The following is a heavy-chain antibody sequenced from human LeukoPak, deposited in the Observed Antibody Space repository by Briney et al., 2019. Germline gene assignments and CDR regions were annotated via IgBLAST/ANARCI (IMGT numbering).Heavy chain of an antibody. CDR1: GFTFSSYS. Sequence: GGSLRLSCAASGFTFSSYSMNWVRQAPGKGLEWVSSISSSSSYIYYADAVKGRFAISRDNAKNSLYLQMNSLRAEDTAVYYCASCSGGSCYSGSSDYWGQGTLDTVS. V-gene: IGHV3-21*01. CDR2: ISSSSSYI. CDR3: ASCSGGSCYSGSSDY. J-gene: IGHJ4*02. D-gene: IGHD2-15*01.